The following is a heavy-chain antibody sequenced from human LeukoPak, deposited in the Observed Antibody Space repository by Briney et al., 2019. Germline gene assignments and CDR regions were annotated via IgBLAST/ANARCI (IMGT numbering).Heavy chain of an antibody. CDR3: ARVDFGDCSSTSCYLSGDYYYGMDV. J-gene: IGHJ6*02. D-gene: IGHD2-2*01. Sequence: EPSQTLSLTCTVSGGSISSYYWSWIRQPPGKGLEWIGYIYYSGSTNYNPSLKSRVTISVDTSKNQFSLKLSSVTAADTAVYYCARVDFGDCSSTSCYLSGDYYYGMDVWGQGTTVTVSS. CDR2: IYYSGST. V-gene: IGHV4-59*01. CDR1: GGSISSYY.